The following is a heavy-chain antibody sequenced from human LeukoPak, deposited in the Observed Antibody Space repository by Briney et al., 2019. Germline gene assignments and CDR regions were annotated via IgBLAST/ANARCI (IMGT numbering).Heavy chain of an antibody. J-gene: IGHJ4*02. CDR3: ARLRFDFWSGYTHPYFDY. Sequence: SETLSLTCAVHGGSFSAYYWSWIRQTPGKGLEWIGEINHSGNTNYNPSLKSRVTISLDTSKSQFSLRLSSVTAADTAVYFCARLRFDFWSGYTHPYFDYWGQGTLVTVSS. D-gene: IGHD3-3*01. CDR2: INHSGNT. V-gene: IGHV4-34*01. CDR1: GGSFSAYY.